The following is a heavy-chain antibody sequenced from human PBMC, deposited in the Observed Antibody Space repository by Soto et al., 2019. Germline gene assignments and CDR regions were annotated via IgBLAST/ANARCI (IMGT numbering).Heavy chain of an antibody. CDR1: GYTFTSYA. CDR3: ARNIAAAGRGWFDP. J-gene: IGHJ5*02. CDR2: INAGNGNT. D-gene: IGHD6-13*01. Sequence: QVQLVQSGAEVKKPGASVKVSCKASGYTFTSYAMHWVRQAPGQRLEWMGWINAGNGNTKYSQKFQGRVTITRDTSASTAYMEMSSLRSEDTAVYYCARNIAAAGRGWFDPWGQGTLVTVSS. V-gene: IGHV1-3*01.